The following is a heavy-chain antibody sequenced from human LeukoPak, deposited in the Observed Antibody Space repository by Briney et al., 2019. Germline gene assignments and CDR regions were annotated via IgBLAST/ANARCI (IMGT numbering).Heavy chain of an antibody. CDR1: GGPISSSSYY. Sequence: PSETLSLTCTVSGGPISSSSYYWGWIRQPPGKGLEWIGSIYYSGSTNYNPSLKSRVTISVDTSKNQFSLKLSSVTAADTAVYYCARHPRQGNWFDPWGQGTLVTVSS. V-gene: IGHV4-39*01. J-gene: IGHJ5*02. CDR3: ARHPRQGNWFDP. CDR2: IYYSGST.